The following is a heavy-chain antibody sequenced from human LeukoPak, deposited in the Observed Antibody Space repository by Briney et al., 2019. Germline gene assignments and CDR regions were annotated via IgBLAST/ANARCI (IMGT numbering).Heavy chain of an antibody. Sequence: SQTLSLTCAISGDRVSSKNGAWNWLRQSPSRGLEWLGRTYYRSKWYDEYADSVKGRVTISPDTSKNQFSLHVYSVTPEDTAVYYCTRDLGTSGWYTFDFWGQGTLVTVSS. CDR2: TYYRSKWYD. J-gene: IGHJ5*01. CDR1: GDRVSSKNGA. CDR3: TRDLGTSGWYTFDF. V-gene: IGHV6-1*01. D-gene: IGHD6-19*01.